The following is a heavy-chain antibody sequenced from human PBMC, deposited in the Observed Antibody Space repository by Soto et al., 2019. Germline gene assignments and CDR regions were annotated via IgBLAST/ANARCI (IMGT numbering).Heavy chain of an antibody. CDR1: GFTFSRYG. CDR3: AKEEVGATLRWYFDL. CDR2: ISYDGSNK. V-gene: IGHV3-30*18. Sequence: QVQLVESGGGVVQPGRSLRLSCAASGFTFSRYGMHWVRQAPGKGLEWVAVISYDGSNKYYADSVKGRFTISRDNSKNTLYLQMNSLRAEDTAVYYCAKEEVGATLRWYFDLWGRGTLVTVSS. D-gene: IGHD1-26*01. J-gene: IGHJ2*01.